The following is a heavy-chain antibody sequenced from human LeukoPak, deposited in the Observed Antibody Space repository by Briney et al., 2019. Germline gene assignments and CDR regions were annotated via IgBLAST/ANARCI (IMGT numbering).Heavy chain of an antibody. J-gene: IGHJ6*03. D-gene: IGHD1-14*01. CDR3: ARVYSINYYYYYMDV. V-gene: IGHV4-4*07. CDR2: IYTSGST. CDR1: GGSISSYY. Sequence: SETLSLTCTVSGGSISSYYWSWIRQPAGKGLEWIGRIYTSGSTNYNPSLKSRVTMSVDTSKNQFSLKLSSVTAADTAVYYCARVYSINYYYYYMDVCGKGTTVTVSS.